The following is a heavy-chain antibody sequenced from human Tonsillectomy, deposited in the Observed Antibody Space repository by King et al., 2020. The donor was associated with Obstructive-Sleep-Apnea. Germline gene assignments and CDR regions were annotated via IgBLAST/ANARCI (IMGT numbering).Heavy chain of an antibody. CDR1: NFTFSSYG. V-gene: IGHV3-30*02. D-gene: IGHD6-13*01. CDR3: AKSSGVAAAGTYPFDY. Sequence: VQLVESGGGVVQPGGSLRLSCAASNFTFSSYGMHWVRQAPGKGLEWVAFVRYDGGYEYYADSVKGRFPISRENSKNTLYVQMNSLRVEETAVYYCAKSSGVAAAGTYPFDYWGQGTLVTVSS. J-gene: IGHJ4*02. CDR2: VRYDGGYE.